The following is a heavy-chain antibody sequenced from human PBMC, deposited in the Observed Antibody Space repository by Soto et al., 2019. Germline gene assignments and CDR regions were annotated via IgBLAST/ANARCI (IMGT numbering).Heavy chain of an antibody. CDR2: IYYSGST. Sequence: NPSETLSLTCTVSGGSISSGGYYWSWIRQHPGKGLEWIGYIYYSGSTYYNPSLKSRVTISVDTSKNQFSLKLSSVTAADTAVYYCTRDRRRLMRYSSSWYPGGYFDYWGQGTLVTVSS. CDR3: TRDRRRLMRYSSSWYPGGYFDY. V-gene: IGHV4-31*03. CDR1: GGSISSGGYY. D-gene: IGHD6-13*01. J-gene: IGHJ4*02.